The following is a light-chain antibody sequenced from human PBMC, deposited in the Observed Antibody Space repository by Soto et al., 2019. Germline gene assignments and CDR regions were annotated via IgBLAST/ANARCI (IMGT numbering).Light chain of an antibody. CDR1: SSNIGSHT. J-gene: IGLJ1*01. V-gene: IGLV1-44*01. CDR2: NNN. CDR3: PAWDDILIRSYV. Sequence: QSVLTQPPSASGTPGQRVTISCSGSSSNIGSHTINWYQQLPGTAPKLLIYNNNQRPSGVPDRFSGSKSGTSASLAISGLQSEDVAYYYCPAWDDILIRSYVFGTGTKVTVL.